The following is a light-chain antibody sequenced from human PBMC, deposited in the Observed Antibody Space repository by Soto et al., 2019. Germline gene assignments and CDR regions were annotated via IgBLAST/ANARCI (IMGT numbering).Light chain of an antibody. J-gene: IGKJ1*01. Sequence: DIVLTQSPLSLPVTPGEPASISCRSSESLLQSNGYNYLDWYLQKPAQSPQLMIYLGSNRASGGPDRFSGGGSGTDFTLKISRVEAEDVGVYYCMQALQTPRTFGQGTRVEIK. CDR1: ESLLQSNGYNY. CDR3: MQALQTPRT. CDR2: LGS. V-gene: IGKV2-28*01.